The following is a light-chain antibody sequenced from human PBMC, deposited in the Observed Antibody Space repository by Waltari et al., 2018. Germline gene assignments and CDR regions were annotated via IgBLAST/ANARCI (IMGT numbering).Light chain of an antibody. J-gene: IGKJ1*01. CDR2: AAS. CDR1: QSISSD. Sequence: DIQMTQSPSALSASVGDRVTITCRASQSISSDLNWYQQKPGKAPKVLIYAASSLQSGVTSRFSGSGSGTDFTLTISSLQPEDFATYYCQQSYSSWTFGQGTKVEIK. CDR3: QQSYSSWT. V-gene: IGKV1-39*01.